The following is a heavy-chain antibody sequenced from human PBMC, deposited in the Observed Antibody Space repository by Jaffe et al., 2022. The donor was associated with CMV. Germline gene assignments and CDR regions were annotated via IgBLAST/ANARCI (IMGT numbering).Heavy chain of an antibody. J-gene: IGHJ6*02. CDR1: GFTFSSYS. Sequence: EVQLVESGGGLVQPGGSLRLSCAASGFTFSSYSMNWVRQAPGKGLEWVSYISSSSSTIYYADSVKGRFTISRDNAKNSLYLQMNSLRDEDTAVYYCAGEGYCSSTSCWDYYGMDVWGQGTTVTVSS. D-gene: IGHD2-2*01. CDR2: ISSSSSTI. V-gene: IGHV3-48*02. CDR3: AGEGYCSSTSCWDYYGMDV.